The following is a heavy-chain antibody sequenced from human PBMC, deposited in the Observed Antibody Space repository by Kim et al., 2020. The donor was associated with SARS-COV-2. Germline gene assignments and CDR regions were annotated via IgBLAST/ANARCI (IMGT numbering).Heavy chain of an antibody. Sequence: GGSLRLSCAASGFTFSSYAMHWVRQAPGKGLEWVAVISYDGSNKYYADSVKGRFTISRDNSKNTLYLQMNSLRAEDTAVYYCARDRGIAARFRLYWFDPWGQGTLVTVSS. CDR3: ARDRGIAARFRLYWFDP. CDR2: ISYDGSNK. CDR1: GFTFSSYA. J-gene: IGHJ5*02. V-gene: IGHV3-30*04. D-gene: IGHD6-6*01.